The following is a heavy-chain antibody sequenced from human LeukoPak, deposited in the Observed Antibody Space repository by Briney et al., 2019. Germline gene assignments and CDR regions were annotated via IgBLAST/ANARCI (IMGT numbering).Heavy chain of an antibody. CDR2: IYTSGST. CDR1: GGSISSCY. D-gene: IGHD2-21*01. J-gene: IGHJ2*01. V-gene: IGHV4-4*07. Sequence: SETLSLTCTVSGGSISSCYWSWIRQPAGKGLEWIGRIYTSGSTNYNPSLKSRVTMSVDTSKNQFSLKLSSVTAADTAVYYCARDPLLRWAHNNWYFDLWGRGTLVTVSS. CDR3: ARDPLLRWAHNNWYFDL.